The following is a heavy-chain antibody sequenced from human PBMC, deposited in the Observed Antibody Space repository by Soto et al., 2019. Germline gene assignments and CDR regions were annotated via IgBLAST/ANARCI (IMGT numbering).Heavy chain of an antibody. CDR2: ISAHNGDT. Sequence: ASVKVSCKASGYTFTNYGISWVRQAPGQGLEWMGWISAHNGDTNHVQELQGRVSMTTDTSTSTAYMELRSLRSDDTAVYYCARDRAAAGTSNAFDICGQGTMVPVSS. D-gene: IGHD6-13*01. V-gene: IGHV1-18*01. CDR3: ARDRAAAGTSNAFDI. J-gene: IGHJ3*02. CDR1: GYTFTNYG.